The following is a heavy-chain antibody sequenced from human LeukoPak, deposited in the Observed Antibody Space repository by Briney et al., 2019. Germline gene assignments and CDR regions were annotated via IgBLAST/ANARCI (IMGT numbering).Heavy chain of an antibody. D-gene: IGHD1-26*01. CDR2: ISWNSGSI. CDR1: GFTFDDYA. Sequence: GGSLRLSCAASGFTFDDYAMHWVRQAPGKGLGWVSSISWNSGSIGYADSVKGRFTISRDNAKNSLYLQMNSLRAEDTALYYCAATPDSGSHDWFDPWGQGTLVTVSS. CDR3: AATPDSGSHDWFDP. V-gene: IGHV3-9*01. J-gene: IGHJ5*02.